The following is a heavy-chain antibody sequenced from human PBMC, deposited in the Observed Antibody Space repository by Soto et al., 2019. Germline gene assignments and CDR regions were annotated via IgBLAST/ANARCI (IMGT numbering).Heavy chain of an antibody. CDR3: ARGCSGGSCYLVSAEYFQH. J-gene: IGHJ1*01. D-gene: IGHD2-15*01. CDR2: IIPIHGIA. Sequence: QVQLVQSGAEVKKPGSSVKVSCKASGGTFSSYTISWVRQAPGQGLEWMGRIIPIHGIANYAQKFQGRVTITADKSTSTAYMELSSLRSEDTAVYYCARGCSGGSCYLVSAEYFQHWGQGTLVTVSS. CDR1: GGTFSSYT. V-gene: IGHV1-69*02.